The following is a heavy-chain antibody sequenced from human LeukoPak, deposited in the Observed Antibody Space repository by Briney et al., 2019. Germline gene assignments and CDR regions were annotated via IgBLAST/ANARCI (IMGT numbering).Heavy chain of an antibody. D-gene: IGHD2-21*02. CDR3: ARGGGDPFDY. CDR1: GYIFIGYY. J-gene: IGHJ4*02. Sequence: ASVKVSCKPSGYIFIGYYIHWVRQAPGQGLEWMGWINPRSGATRYAQRFQGRVTMTRDTSINTAYVDLSSLMSEDTAVYYCARGGGDPFDYWGQGTLVTVSS. CDR2: INPRSGAT. V-gene: IGHV1-2*02.